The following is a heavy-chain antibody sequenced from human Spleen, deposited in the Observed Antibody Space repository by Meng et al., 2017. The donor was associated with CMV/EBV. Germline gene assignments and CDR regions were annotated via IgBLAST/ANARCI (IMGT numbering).Heavy chain of an antibody. CDR2: ISWSGAET. CDR3: AQGSIARIAGRGFIS. Sequence: SLKISCAASGFTFDDYGMHWVRQVPGKGLEWVSGISWSGAETGYADSVEGRFTISRDNAKNFIFLDLKSLRPEDTALYYCAQGSIARIAGRGFISWGQGALVTVSS. D-gene: IGHD6-13*01. V-gene: IGHV3-9*01. J-gene: IGHJ4*02. CDR1: GFTFDDYG.